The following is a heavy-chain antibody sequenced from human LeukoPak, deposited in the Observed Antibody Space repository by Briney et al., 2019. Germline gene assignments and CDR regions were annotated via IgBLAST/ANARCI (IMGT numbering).Heavy chain of an antibody. CDR2: IKSVASGGTT. D-gene: IGHD3-22*01. Sequence: GGSLRLSCAVSGLTFRDAWMTWVRQAPGEGLEWVGRIKSVASGGTTDYAAPVKGRFTISRVDSKNTVYLQMNSLKTEDTAVYYCTHDSSGYYSLHSWGQGTLVTVSS. V-gene: IGHV3-15*01. CDR3: THDSSGYYSLHS. CDR1: GLTFRDAW. J-gene: IGHJ4*02.